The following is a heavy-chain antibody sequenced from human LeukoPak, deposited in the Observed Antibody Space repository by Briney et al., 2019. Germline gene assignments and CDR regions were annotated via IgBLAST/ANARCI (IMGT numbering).Heavy chain of an antibody. D-gene: IGHD3-22*01. J-gene: IGHJ6*02. CDR3: TRLNDSSAYLYDSYAMDV. CDR1: GFSFRGSA. V-gene: IGHV3-73*01. Sequence: GGSLKLSCAASGFSFRGSAMHWVRQASGKGLEWVGRIRSKASSYATAYAASVIGRFTISRDDSKNTAYLQMNSLKTEDTAVYYCTRLNDSSAYLYDSYAMDVWGQGTTVTVSS. CDR2: IRSKASSYAT.